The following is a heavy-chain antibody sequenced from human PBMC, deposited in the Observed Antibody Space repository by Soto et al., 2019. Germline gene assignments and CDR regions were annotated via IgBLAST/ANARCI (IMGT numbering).Heavy chain of an antibody. D-gene: IGHD6-6*01. CDR2: INHSGST. Sequence: SETLSLTCAVYGGSFSGYYWSWIRQPPGKGLEWIGEINHSGSTNYNPSLKSRVTISVDTSKNQFSLKLSSVPAADTAGDYGARLPRPEYSSSSDYWGQGTLVTVSS. J-gene: IGHJ4*02. V-gene: IGHV4-34*01. CDR3: ARLPRPEYSSSSDY. CDR1: GGSFSGYY.